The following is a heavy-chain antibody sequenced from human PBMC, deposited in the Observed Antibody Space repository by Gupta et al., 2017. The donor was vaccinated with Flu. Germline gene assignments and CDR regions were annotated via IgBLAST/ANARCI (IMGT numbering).Heavy chain of an antibody. D-gene: IGHD2-21*01. V-gene: IGHV1-2*06. Sequence: QVQLVQSGAEVKQPGASVKVSCEASGYTSTAYYLHWVRQAPGQGLEWRGRIDPSSGDTMSTQKFQDRVTMTRDTSTTTAYMELRSLRSDDTAMYYCARLYGVCVDKSYSTSEYWGQGSQVTVSA. J-gene: IGHJ4*02. CDR3: ARLYGVCVDKSYSTSEY. CDR2: IDPSSGDT. CDR1: GYTSTAYY.